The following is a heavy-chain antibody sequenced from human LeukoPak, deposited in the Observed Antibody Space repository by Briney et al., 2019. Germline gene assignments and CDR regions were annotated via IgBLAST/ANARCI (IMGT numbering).Heavy chain of an antibody. Sequence: SETLSLTCTVSDGSISSDYWSWIRQPPGKGPEWIGSIYYSGTTYYNPSLKSRVTISVDTSKNQFSLNLNSVTAADTAVYYCATQVGAARTYFDYWGQGTLVTVSS. CDR1: DGSISSDY. CDR2: IYYSGTT. J-gene: IGHJ4*02. CDR3: ATQVGAARTYFDY. D-gene: IGHD6-6*01. V-gene: IGHV4-59*05.